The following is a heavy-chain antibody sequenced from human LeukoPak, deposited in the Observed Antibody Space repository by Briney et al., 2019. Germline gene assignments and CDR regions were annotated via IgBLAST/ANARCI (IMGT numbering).Heavy chain of an antibody. CDR1: GFTFSSFG. D-gene: IGHD2-15*01. J-gene: IGHJ4*02. Sequence: GGSLRLSCAASGFTFSSFGMHWVRQAPGKGLEWVAVISVDGSNEYYADSVKGRFTISRDNSENTLYLQMNSLRADDTAVYYCVKDSDIVVAIGASWGQGTLVTVSS. CDR3: VKDSDIVVAIGAS. CDR2: ISVDGSNE. V-gene: IGHV3-30*18.